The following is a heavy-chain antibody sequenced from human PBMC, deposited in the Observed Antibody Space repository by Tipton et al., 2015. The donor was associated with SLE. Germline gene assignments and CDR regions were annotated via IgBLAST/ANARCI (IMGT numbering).Heavy chain of an antibody. Sequence: QLVQSGGGLVQPGRSLRLSCTTSGFTFGDSAMTWVRQAPGKGLEWVGFISSKVYGGTSEYAASVKGRFTISRDDSKSIAYLQMNSLRTEDTGIYYCARDQGYGVYDYYYYGMDVWGQGTTVTVSS. CDR3: ARDQGYGVYDYYYYGMDV. J-gene: IGHJ6*02. D-gene: IGHD4-17*01. CDR1: GFTFGDSA. CDR2: ISSKVYGGTS. V-gene: IGHV3-49*04.